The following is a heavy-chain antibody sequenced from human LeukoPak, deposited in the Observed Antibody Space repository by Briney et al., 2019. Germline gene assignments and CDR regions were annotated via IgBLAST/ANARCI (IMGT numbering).Heavy chain of an antibody. CDR2: IYYSGST. V-gene: IGHV4-59*01. J-gene: IGHJ4*02. D-gene: IGHD2-8*01. CDR1: GGSISSYY. Sequence: PSETLSLTCTVSGGSISSYYWSWIRQPPGKGLEWIGYIYYSGSTNYNPSLKSRVTISVDTSKNQFSLKLSSVTAADTAVYYCARVHPLYAIVLDYWGQGTLVTVSS. CDR3: ARVHPLYAIVLDY.